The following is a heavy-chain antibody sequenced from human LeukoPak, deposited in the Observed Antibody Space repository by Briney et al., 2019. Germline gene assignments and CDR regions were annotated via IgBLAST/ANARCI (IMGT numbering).Heavy chain of an antibody. J-gene: IGHJ3*02. CDR3: ARDYAFDI. Sequence: PSEPLSLTCTVSVDSNSRYYWRCIRQPPGKGLEWIGYIHCIGSTNLNPSLKSRVTISLDTPKNKFSLKIGPVAAAGTAVVYLARDYAFDIWGQGTLVTVSS. CDR1: VDSNSRYY. CDR2: IHCIGST. V-gene: IGHV4-59*01.